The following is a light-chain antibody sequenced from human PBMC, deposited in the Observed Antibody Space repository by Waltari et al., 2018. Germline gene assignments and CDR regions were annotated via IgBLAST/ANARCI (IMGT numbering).Light chain of an antibody. J-gene: IGKJ4*01. V-gene: IGKV3-15*01. CDR2: GAS. Sequence: EIVMTQSPATLSVSHGERATLSCRASQSFSSNLAWYQQKPGQAPRLLIYGASTRATGIPARFSGSGSGTEFTLTISSLQSEDFAVYYCQQYNNWPPGTFGGGTKVEIK. CDR3: QQYNNWPPGT. CDR1: QSFSSN.